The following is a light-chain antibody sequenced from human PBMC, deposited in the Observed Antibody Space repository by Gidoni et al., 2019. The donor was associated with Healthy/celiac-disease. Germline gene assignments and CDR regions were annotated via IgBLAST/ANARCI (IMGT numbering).Light chain of an antibody. CDR1: SSDVGGHNY. J-gene: IGLJ2*01. CDR3: FSYAGSYTVV. V-gene: IGLV2-11*01. Sequence: QSALTQPRAVSGSPGQSVTISCTGTSSDVGGHNYVSWYQQHPGKAPKLMIYDVSKRPSGVPHRFSGSKSGNTASLTISGLPAEDESDYYCFSYAGSYTVVFGGGTTLTVL. CDR2: DVS.